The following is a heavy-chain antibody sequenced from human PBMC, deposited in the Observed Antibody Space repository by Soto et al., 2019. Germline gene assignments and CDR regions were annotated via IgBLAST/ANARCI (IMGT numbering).Heavy chain of an antibody. Sequence: QLQLQESGPGLVKPSETLSLTCTVSGGSIRSSSYHWGWIRQPPGKGLECIGNTFYSGSTYYNPSLMRRVTISVDTSKNQFSLKLSSVTAADTAVYYCATVMGGDNGGYFHHLGQGTLVTVSS. V-gene: IGHV4-39*01. D-gene: IGHD4-17*01. J-gene: IGHJ1*01. CDR1: GGSIRSSSYH. CDR3: ATVMGGDNGGYFHH. CDR2: TFYSGST.